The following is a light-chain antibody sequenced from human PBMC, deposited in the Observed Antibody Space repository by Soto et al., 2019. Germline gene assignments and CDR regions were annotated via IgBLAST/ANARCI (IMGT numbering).Light chain of an antibody. CDR3: SSYTSSSTLAV. CDR2: DVS. CDR1: SSDVGGYNY. J-gene: IGLJ1*01. Sequence: QSVLTQPASVSGSPEQSITISCTGTSSDVGGYNYVSWYQQHPGKAPKLMIYDVSNRPSGVSNRFSGSKSGNTASLTISGLQAEDEADYYCSSYTSSSTLAVFGTGTKLTVL. V-gene: IGLV2-14*01.